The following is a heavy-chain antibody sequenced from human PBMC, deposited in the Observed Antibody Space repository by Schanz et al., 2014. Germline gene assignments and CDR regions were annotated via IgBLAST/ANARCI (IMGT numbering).Heavy chain of an antibody. CDR1: GYTFTTYY. D-gene: IGHD3-3*01. V-gene: IGHV1-18*01. J-gene: IGHJ4*02. CDR3: ARGFDFWDR. CDR2: MNPDSGNT. Sequence: QVQLVQSGAEVKKPGASMKVSCKASGYTFTTYYMLWVRQAPGQGLEWMGWMNPDSGNTNYAQKLQGRVTMTADTSTSTAYMDLRSLRSDDTAVYYCARGFDFWDRWGQGTLVIVSS.